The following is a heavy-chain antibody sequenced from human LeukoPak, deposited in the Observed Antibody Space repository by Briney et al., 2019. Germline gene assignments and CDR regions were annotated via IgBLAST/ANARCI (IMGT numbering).Heavy chain of an antibody. J-gene: IGHJ4*02. V-gene: IGHV3-30*04. CDR2: ISYDGSNK. CDR1: GFTFSSYA. Sequence: PGRSLRLSCAASGFTFSSYAMHWVRQAPGKGLEWVAVISYDGSNKYYADSVKGQFTISRDNSKNTLYLQMNSLRAEDTAVYYCARDRLPKYSSSWYGGYFDYWGQGTLVTVSS. CDR3: ARDRLPKYSSSWYGGYFDY. D-gene: IGHD6-13*01.